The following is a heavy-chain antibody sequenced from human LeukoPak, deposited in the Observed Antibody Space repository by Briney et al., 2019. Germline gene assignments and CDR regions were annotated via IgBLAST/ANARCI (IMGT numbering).Heavy chain of an antibody. Sequence: GASVKVSCKASGGTFTNYAISWVRQAPGQGLEWMGGIIPMYGTPSYAQNFQGKVTITTDESTSTSYLELNSLRSEDTAVYYCARPDKAAQYGPFDYWGQGSLVTVSS. CDR3: ARPDKAAQYGPFDY. V-gene: IGHV1-69*05. D-gene: IGHD6-6*01. J-gene: IGHJ4*02. CDR1: GGTFTNYA. CDR2: IIPMYGTP.